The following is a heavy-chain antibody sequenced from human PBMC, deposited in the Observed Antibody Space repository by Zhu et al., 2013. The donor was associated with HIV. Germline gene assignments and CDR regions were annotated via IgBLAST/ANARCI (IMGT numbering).Heavy chain of an antibody. CDR3: ASVYTYDSVPKF. CDR1: GYSFSGYG. CDR2: ISPYNGYT. V-gene: IGHV1-18*01. J-gene: IGHJ4*02. D-gene: IGHD5-18*01. Sequence: QVQLVQSGAEVKKPGASVKVSCKASGYSFSGYGISWVRQAPGQGLEWMGWISPYNGYTNYAQNLQGRVSMTRDTSTSTAYMELRNLRSDDTAVYYCASVYTYDSVPKFWGQGTLVTVSS.